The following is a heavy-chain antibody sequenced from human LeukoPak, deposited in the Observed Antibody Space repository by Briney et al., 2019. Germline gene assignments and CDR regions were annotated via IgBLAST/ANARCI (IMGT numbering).Heavy chain of an antibody. CDR2: INPNSGGT. Sequence: GASVKVSCKASGYTFTGYYMHWVRQAPGQGLEWMGWINPNSGGTNYAQKFQGWVTMTRDTSISTGYMELSRLRSDDTAVYYCARDLTYYDILTGYPSPGDYWGQGTLVTVSS. J-gene: IGHJ4*02. CDR1: GYTFTGYY. V-gene: IGHV1-2*04. D-gene: IGHD3-9*01. CDR3: ARDLTYYDILTGYPSPGDY.